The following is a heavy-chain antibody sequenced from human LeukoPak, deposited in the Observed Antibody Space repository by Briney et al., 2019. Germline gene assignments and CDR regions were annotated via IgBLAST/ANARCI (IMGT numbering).Heavy chain of an antibody. J-gene: IGHJ4*02. V-gene: IGHV3-49*03. D-gene: IGHD5-12*01. Sequence: GSLSLSCTASGFTFGDYAMSWFRPAPGKGLEWVGFIRSKAYGGTTEYAASVKGRFTISRDDSKSFAYLQMNSLKTEDTAVYYCARDRRGGYSGYNYWGQGTLVTVSS. CDR3: ARDRRGGYSGYNY. CDR2: IRSKAYGGTT. CDR1: GFTFGDYA.